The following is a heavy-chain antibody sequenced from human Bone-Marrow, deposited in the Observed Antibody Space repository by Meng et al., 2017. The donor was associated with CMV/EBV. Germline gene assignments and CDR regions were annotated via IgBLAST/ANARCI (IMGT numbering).Heavy chain of an antibody. V-gene: IGHV3-33*01. Sequence: GESLKISCTTSGFRFGDYLISWVRQAPGKGLEWVAVIWYDGSNKYYADSVKGRFTISRDNSKNTLYLQMNSLKTEDTAVYYCGGGVSNSGYWGQGTLGTVSS. CDR2: IWYDGSNK. J-gene: IGHJ1*01. D-gene: IGHD2-8*02. CDR1: GFRFGDYL. CDR3: GGGVSNSGY.